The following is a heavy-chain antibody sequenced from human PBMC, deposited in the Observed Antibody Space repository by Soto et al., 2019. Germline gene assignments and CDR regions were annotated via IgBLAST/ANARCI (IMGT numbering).Heavy chain of an antibody. CDR2: IIPRSGTS. CDR1: GDTFSTYT. J-gene: IGHJ6*02. Sequence: SVKVSCKASGDTFSTYTITWVRQAPGQGLEWMGGIIPRSGTSNYAQKFQGRVTITADKSTSTAYMELSSLRSEDTAVYYCARAGRDYYDSSGYYRDPIWRGGDLEYYYYYGMDVWGQGTTVTVSS. CDR3: ARAGRDYYDSSGYYRDPIWRGGDLEYYYYYGMDV. D-gene: IGHD3-22*01. V-gene: IGHV1-69*06.